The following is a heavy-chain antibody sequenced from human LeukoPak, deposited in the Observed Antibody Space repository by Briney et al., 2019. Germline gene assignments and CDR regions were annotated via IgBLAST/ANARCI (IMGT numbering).Heavy chain of an antibody. CDR1: GFTFSDSY. CDR2: ISSSSHTI. D-gene: IGHD2-2*01. CDR3: ARAPITSPFYFDY. Sequence: GGSLRLSCAASGFTFSDSYMSWIRQAPGEGLDWLACISSSSHTIYYAESVRGRFTISRDNAKNSLYLQMDSLRAEDTALYYCARAPITSPFYFDYWGQGTLVTVSS. V-gene: IGHV3-11*01. J-gene: IGHJ4*02.